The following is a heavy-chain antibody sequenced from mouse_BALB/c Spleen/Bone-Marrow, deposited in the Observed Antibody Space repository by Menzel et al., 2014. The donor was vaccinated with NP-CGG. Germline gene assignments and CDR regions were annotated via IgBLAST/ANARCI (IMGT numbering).Heavy chain of an antibody. V-gene: IGHV14-3*02. J-gene: IGHJ2*01. CDR3: ARYGYGVYFDY. CDR1: GFNIKDTY. Sequence: EVQLQQSGAEVVKPGASVKLSCTASGFNIKDTYMHWVKQRPEQGLEWIGRIDPANGNTKYDPKFQGKTTITADTSSNTAYLQLSSLTSEDTAVYYCARYGYGVYFDYWGQGTTLTVSS. D-gene: IGHD2-2*01. CDR2: IDPANGNT.